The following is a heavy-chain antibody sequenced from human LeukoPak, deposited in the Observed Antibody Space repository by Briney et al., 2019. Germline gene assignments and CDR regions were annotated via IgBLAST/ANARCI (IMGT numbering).Heavy chain of an antibody. J-gene: IGHJ4*02. CDR1: GFTFSSYA. CDR2: ISDSGVGT. Sequence: GGSLRLSCATSGFTFSSYAMSWVRQAPGKGLEWVSFISDSGVGTYYTDSVKGRFTISRDNSKNTLYLQMNSLRAEDTAVYYCAKDSRDGYSRFDHGGQGTLVTVSS. D-gene: IGHD5-24*01. CDR3: AKDSRDGYSRFDH. V-gene: IGHV3-23*01.